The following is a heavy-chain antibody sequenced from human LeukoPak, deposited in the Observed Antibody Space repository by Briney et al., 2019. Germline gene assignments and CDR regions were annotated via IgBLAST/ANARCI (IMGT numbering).Heavy chain of an antibody. D-gene: IGHD1-26*01. CDR1: GGSFSGYY. J-gene: IGHJ4*02. Sequence: PSETLSLTCAVYGGSFSGYYWSWIRQPPGKGLEWIGEVNHSGSTNYNPSLKSRVTISVDTSKNQFSLKLSSVTAADTAVYYCARVGAWDQFDYWGQGTLVTVSS. CDR2: VNHSGST. V-gene: IGHV4-34*01. CDR3: ARVGAWDQFDY.